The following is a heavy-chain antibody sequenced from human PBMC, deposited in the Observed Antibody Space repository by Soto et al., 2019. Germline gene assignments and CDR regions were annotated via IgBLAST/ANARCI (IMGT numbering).Heavy chain of an antibody. Sequence: PGGSLRLSCATSGFTFSSYAMTWVRQAPGKGLEWVSAISDGGSRTYYADSVKGRFTVSRDNSKNSLYLQMNSLRAEDTAVYYCARDTKALYYDSVYFDLWGRGTLVTVSS. D-gene: IGHD3-22*01. CDR3: ARDTKALYYDSVYFDL. V-gene: IGHV3-23*01. CDR1: GFTFSSYA. J-gene: IGHJ2*01. CDR2: ISDGGSRT.